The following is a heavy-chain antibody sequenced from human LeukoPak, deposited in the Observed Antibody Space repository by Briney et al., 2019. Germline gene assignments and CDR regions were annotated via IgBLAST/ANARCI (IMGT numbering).Heavy chain of an antibody. J-gene: IGHJ4*02. CDR1: GGSISSSDFH. Sequence: SETLSLTCTVSGGSISSSDFHWGWIRQPPGKGLEWIGSIYYSGSTFHNPSLQSRVTISVDTSKNQFSVTLTSVTAADTAVYYCARLSLRFLDHWGQGTLVTVSS. V-gene: IGHV4-39*01. D-gene: IGHD4-17*01. CDR2: IYYSGST. CDR3: ARLSLRFLDH.